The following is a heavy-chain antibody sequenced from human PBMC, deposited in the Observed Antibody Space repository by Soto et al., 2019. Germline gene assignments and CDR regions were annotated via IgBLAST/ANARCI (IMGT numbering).Heavy chain of an antibody. CDR3: ARGYYDDSSGYSPDY. D-gene: IGHD3-22*01. V-gene: IGHV4-59*01. CDR2: IYYSGST. CDR1: GGSISSYY. J-gene: IGHJ4*02. Sequence: PSETLSLTCTVSGGSISSYYWSWIRQPPGKGLEWIGYIYYSGSTNYNPSLKSRVTISVDTSKNQFSLKLSSVTAADTAVYSCARGYYDDSSGYSPDYWGQGTLVTVSS.